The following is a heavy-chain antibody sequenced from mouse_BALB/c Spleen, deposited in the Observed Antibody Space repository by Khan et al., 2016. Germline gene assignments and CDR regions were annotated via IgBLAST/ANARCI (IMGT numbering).Heavy chain of an antibody. V-gene: IGHV2-9*02. CDR2: IWAGGST. CDR1: GFSLTHYG. D-gene: IGHD2-14*01. J-gene: IGHJ3*01. Sequence: QVQLKESGPGLVAPSQTLSITCTVSGFSLTHYGVHWVRQHPGKGLEWLGIIWAGGSTNYNSALMSRLSISKDNSTSQVSLKMNSLQTDDTAMYYCARDENYRYDGFAYWGQGTLVTVSA. CDR3: ARDENYRYDGFAY.